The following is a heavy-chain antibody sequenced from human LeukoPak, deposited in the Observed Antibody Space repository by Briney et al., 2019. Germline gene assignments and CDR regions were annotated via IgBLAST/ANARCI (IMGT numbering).Heavy chain of an antibody. CDR3: ASYDYSMGDWFDP. J-gene: IGHJ5*02. V-gene: IGHV1-69*05. D-gene: IGHD4-11*01. Sequence: ASVKVSCKASGGTFSSYAISWVRQAPGQGLEWMGRIIPIFGTANYAQKFQGRVTITTDESTSTAYMELSSLRSEDTAVYYCASYDYSMGDWFDPWGQGTLVTVSS. CDR1: GGTFSSYA. CDR2: IIPIFGTA.